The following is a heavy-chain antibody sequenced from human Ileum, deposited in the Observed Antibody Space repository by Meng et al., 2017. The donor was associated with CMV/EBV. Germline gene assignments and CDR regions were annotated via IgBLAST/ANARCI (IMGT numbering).Heavy chain of an antibody. J-gene: IGHJ4*02. V-gene: IGHV1-46*01. CDR2: INPRSGRT. CDR1: GYTLTRNY. D-gene: IGHD2/OR15-2a*01. Sequence: ASVKVSCKATGYTLTRNYIHWVRQAPGQGLDWMGVINPRSGRTTDAQKFQGRVTLTTDTSTSTVYMELSSLRSEDTAVYYCTRTYCNDTSCTTGFDYWGQGPLVTVSS. CDR3: TRTYCNDTSCTTGFDY.